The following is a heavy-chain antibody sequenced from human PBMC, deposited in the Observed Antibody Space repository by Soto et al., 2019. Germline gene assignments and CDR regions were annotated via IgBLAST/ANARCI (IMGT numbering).Heavy chain of an antibody. D-gene: IGHD3-22*01. Sequence: QVQLQESGPGLVKPSQTLSLTCTVSGGSISSGGYYWSWIRQHPGKGLEWIWYIYYSGSTYYNPSIKRRVTISVDTSKNQFSLKLSSVPAADTAVYYCARGSYDYYDSSGYFLYYYGMDVWGQGTTVTVSS. V-gene: IGHV4-31*03. CDR3: ARGSYDYYDSSGYFLYYYGMDV. CDR1: GGSISSGGYY. J-gene: IGHJ6*02. CDR2: IYYSGST.